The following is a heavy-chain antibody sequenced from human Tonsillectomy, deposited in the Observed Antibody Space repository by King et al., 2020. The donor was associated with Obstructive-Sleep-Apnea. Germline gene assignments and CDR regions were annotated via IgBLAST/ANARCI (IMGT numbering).Heavy chain of an antibody. J-gene: IGHJ4*02. CDR3: ARLELWPDYGDYIPLSY. CDR1: GYSISSGHY. V-gene: IGHV4-38-2*02. Sequence: VQLQESGPGLVKPSETLSLTCTVSGYSISSGHYWGWIRQSPGKGLEWIGTIYHSGSTYHNPSLKSRVTISVDTSKNQFSLKLGSVTAAATAVYFCARLELWPDYGDYIPLSYWGQGTLVTVSS. CDR2: IYHSGST. D-gene: IGHD4-17*01.